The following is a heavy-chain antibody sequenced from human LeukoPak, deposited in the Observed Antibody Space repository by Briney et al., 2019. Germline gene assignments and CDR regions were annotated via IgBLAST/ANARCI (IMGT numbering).Heavy chain of an antibody. Sequence: ASVKVSCTASGYTFTSYGISWVRQAPGQGLEWMGWISAYNGNTNYAQKLQGRVTMTTDTSTSTAYMELRSLRSDDTAVYYCARASHSSGFRRIDYWGQGTLVTVSS. V-gene: IGHV1-18*01. D-gene: IGHD6-19*01. CDR1: GYTFTSYG. J-gene: IGHJ4*02. CDR3: ARASHSSGFRRIDY. CDR2: ISAYNGNT.